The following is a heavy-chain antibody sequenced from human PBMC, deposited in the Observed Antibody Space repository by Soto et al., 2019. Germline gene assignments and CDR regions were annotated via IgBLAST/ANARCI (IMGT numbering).Heavy chain of an antibody. Sequence: SETLSLTCAVYGGSFSGYYWSWIRQPPGKGLEWIGEINHSGSTNYNPSLKSRVTISVDTSKNQFSLKLSSVTAADTAVYYCARGRSGYGGSNDYWGQGTLVTVSS. V-gene: IGHV4-34*01. CDR2: INHSGST. J-gene: IGHJ4*02. D-gene: IGHD5-12*01. CDR1: GGSFSGYY. CDR3: ARGRSGYGGSNDY.